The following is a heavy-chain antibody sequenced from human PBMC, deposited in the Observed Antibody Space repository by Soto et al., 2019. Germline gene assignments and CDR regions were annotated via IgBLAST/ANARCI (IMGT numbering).Heavy chain of an antibody. D-gene: IGHD6-19*01. J-gene: IGHJ4*02. CDR1: GGSFSGYY. CDR3: ARGMAVAGHYFDS. Sequence: QVQLQQWGAGLLKPSETLSLTCAVYGGSFSGYYWSWIRQPPGKGLEWIGEINHSGTTNYNPSLKSRVTMSVDTTKNQFSLKLNFVTTADTAVYYCARGMAVAGHYFDSWGQGTPVTVSS. V-gene: IGHV4-34*01. CDR2: INHSGTT.